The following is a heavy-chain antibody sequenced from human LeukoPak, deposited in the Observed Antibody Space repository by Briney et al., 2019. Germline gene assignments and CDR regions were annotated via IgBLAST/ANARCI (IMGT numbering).Heavy chain of an antibody. D-gene: IGHD3-3*01. V-gene: IGHV4-34*09. CDR3: ARTSYDFWSGYPHPFDY. J-gene: IGHJ4*02. CDR1: GGSFSGYY. CDR2: IYHSGST. Sequence: SETLSLTCAVYGGSFSGYYWSWIRQHPGKGLEWIGYIYHSGSTYYNPSLKSRVTISVDTSKNQFSLKLSSVTAADTAVYYCARTSYDFWSGYPHPFDYWGQGTLVTVSS.